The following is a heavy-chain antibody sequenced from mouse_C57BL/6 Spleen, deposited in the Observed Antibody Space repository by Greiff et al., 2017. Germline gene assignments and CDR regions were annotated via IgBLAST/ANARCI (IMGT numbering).Heavy chain of an antibody. Sequence: VKLVESGPELVKPGASVKLSCKASGYTFTSYDINWVKQRPGQGLEWIGWIYPRDGSTKYNEKFKGKATLTVDTSSSTAYMELHSLTSEDSAVYFCARGSYELYWYFDVWGTGTTVTVSS. CDR3: ARGSYELYWYFDV. CDR1: GYTFTSYD. J-gene: IGHJ1*03. CDR2: IYPRDGST. V-gene: IGHV1-85*01. D-gene: IGHD1-1*02.